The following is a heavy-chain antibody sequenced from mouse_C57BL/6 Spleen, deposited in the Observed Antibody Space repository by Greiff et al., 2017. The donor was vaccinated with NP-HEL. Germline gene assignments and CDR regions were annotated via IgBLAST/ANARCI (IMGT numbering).Heavy chain of an antibody. Sequence: EVMLVESGGDLVKPGGSLKLSCAASGFTFSSYGMSWVRQTPDKRLEWVATISSGGSYTYYPDSVKGRFTISRDNAQNTLYLQLSSLKSEDTAMYYCAGTYGYYFDDWGQGTTLTVSS. J-gene: IGHJ2*01. CDR1: GFTFSSYG. V-gene: IGHV5-6*01. CDR2: ISSGGSYT. D-gene: IGHD2-2*01. CDR3: AGTYGYYFDD.